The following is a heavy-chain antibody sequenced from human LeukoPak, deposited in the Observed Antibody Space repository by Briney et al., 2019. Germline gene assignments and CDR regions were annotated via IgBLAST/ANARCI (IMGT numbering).Heavy chain of an antibody. CDR2: IIPIFGTA. CDR1: GGTFSSYA. J-gene: IGHJ6*03. CDR3: ARFSGWDYYYYYMDV. D-gene: IGHD1-26*01. V-gene: IGHV1-69*01. Sequence: GASVKVPCKASGGTFSSYAISWVRQAPGQGLEWMGGIIPIFGTANYAQKFQGRVTITADESTSTAYMELSSLRSEDTAVYYCARFSGWDYYYYYMDVWGKGTTVTVSS.